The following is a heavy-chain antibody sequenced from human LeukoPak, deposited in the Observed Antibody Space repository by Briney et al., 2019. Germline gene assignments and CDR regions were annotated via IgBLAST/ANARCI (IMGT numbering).Heavy chain of an antibody. D-gene: IGHD3-22*01. CDR1: GYTFTSYG. CDR2: ISAYNGNT. CDR3: ARRHYYDRSGYGYYFDY. V-gene: IGHV1-18*01. J-gene: IGHJ4*02. Sequence: ASVKVSCKASGYTFTSYGISWVRQAPGQGLEWMGWISAYNGNTNYAQKLQGRVTMTTDTSTSTAYMELRSLRSDDTAVYYCARRHYYDRSGYGYYFDYWGQGTLVTVSS.